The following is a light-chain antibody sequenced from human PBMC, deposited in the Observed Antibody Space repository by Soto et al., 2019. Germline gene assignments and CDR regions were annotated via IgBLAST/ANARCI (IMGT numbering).Light chain of an antibody. V-gene: IGLV2-14*01. Sequence: QSVLTQSACVSGSPGQSITIPCTGTSSDVGGYNYVSWYQQHPGKAPKLMIYEVSNRPSGVSNRFSGSKSGNTASLTISGLQAEDEADYYCSSYTSSSTLYVFGTGTKVTGL. CDR3: SSYTSSSTLYV. CDR2: EVS. J-gene: IGLJ1*01. CDR1: SSDVGGYNY.